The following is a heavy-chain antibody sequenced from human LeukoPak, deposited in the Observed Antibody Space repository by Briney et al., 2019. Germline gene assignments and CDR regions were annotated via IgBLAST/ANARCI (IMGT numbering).Heavy chain of an antibody. V-gene: IGHV3-11*01. Sequence: PGGSLRPSCAVSGFTFSDYYMSWIRQAPGKGLEWVSYISSGGSTISHADSVKGRFTISRDNAENSLYLQMNSLRAEDTAVYYCAKVRAYSSSWYEPYFDYWGQGTLVTVSS. CDR1: GFTFSDYY. CDR2: ISSGGSTI. CDR3: AKVRAYSSSWYEPYFDY. J-gene: IGHJ4*02. D-gene: IGHD6-13*01.